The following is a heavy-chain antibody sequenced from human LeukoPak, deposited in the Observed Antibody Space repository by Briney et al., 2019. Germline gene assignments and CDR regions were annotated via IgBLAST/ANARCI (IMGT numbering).Heavy chain of an antibody. D-gene: IGHD1-14*01. J-gene: IGHJ4*02. V-gene: IGHV3-30*16. CDR1: GFTFSSYA. CDR3: AGTEPPVDY. Sequence: PRRSLPLSLAASGFTFSSYAMHWVRQAPGKGLEWVAVISYDGSNKYYADSVKGRFTISRDNSKNTLYLQMNSLRAEDTAVHYCAGTEPPVDYWGQGTLVTVSS. CDR2: ISYDGSNK.